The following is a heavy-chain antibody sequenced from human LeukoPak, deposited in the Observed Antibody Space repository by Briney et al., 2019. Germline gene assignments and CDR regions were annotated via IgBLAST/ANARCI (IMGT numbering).Heavy chain of an antibody. J-gene: IGHJ4*02. CDR2: ISHSGST. CDR1: GGSFSGYY. CDR3: ARDPRSYTGYDETFDY. V-gene: IGHV4-34*01. D-gene: IGHD5-12*01. Sequence: SETLSLTCAVYGGSFSGYYWSWIRQPPGKGLEWIGEISHSGSTNCNPSLKSQVTMSLDTSEDQFSLKLSSVTAADTAVYYCARDPRSYTGYDETFDYWGQGTLVTVSS.